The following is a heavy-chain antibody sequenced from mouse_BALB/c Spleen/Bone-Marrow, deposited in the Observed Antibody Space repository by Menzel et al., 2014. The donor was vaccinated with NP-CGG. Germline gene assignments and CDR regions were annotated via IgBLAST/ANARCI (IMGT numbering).Heavy chain of an antibody. V-gene: IGHV1S130*01. CDR2: IHPNSGNT. D-gene: IGHD4-1*01. Sequence: VQLQQSGSVLVRPGASVKLSCKASGYTFTSSWMHWAEQRPGQGLEWIGEIHPNSGNTNYNEKFKGKATLTVDTSSSTAYVDLSSLTSEDSAVYYCARYWSGFAYWGQGTLVTVSA. CDR3: ARYWSGFAY. J-gene: IGHJ3*01. CDR1: GYTFTSSW.